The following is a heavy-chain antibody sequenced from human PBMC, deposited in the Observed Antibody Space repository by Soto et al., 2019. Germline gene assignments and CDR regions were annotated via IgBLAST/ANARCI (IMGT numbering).Heavy chain of an antibody. D-gene: IGHD3-3*01. CDR1: GYTFTSYD. CDR2: MNPNSGNT. J-gene: IGHJ4*02. Sequence: QVQLVQSGAEVKKPGASVKVSCKASGYTFTSYDINWVRQATGQGLEWMGWMNPNSGNTGYAQKFQGRVTMTRNTSISTAYMELSSLRSEDTAVYYCARGHYDFWSCYWVSFSGFDYWGQGTLVTVSS. V-gene: IGHV1-8*01. CDR3: ARGHYDFWSCYWVSFSGFDY.